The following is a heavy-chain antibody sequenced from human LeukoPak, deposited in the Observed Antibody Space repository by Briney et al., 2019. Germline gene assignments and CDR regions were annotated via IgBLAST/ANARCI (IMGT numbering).Heavy chain of an antibody. CDR2: MSRSGCST. V-gene: IGHV3-23*01. Sequence: GVSLRLSCAASGFTFSSYSMSWVRQAPGKGLDWVASMSRSGCSTYYADSVKGRFTISRDNSKNTLYLQMNSLRAEDTAVYYCAKAEVAGTVGATDYWGQGTLVTVSS. CDR1: GFTFSSYS. J-gene: IGHJ4*02. CDR3: AKAEVAGTVGATDY. D-gene: IGHD6-19*01.